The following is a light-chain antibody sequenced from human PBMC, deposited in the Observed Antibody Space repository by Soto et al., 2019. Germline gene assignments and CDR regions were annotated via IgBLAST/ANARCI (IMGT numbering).Light chain of an antibody. Sequence: EIVLTQSPGTLSLSPGERATLSCRASQSVSSSYLAWYQQKPGQAPRLLIYGASSRATGIPDRVSGSGSGTEFTLTISRLETEDFAVYYCQQYGSSRTFGQGTKVEIK. V-gene: IGKV3-20*01. CDR1: QSVSSSY. J-gene: IGKJ1*01. CDR3: QQYGSSRT. CDR2: GAS.